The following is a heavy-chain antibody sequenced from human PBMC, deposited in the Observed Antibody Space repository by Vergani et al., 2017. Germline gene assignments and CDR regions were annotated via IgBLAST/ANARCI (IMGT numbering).Heavy chain of an antibody. CDR2: IYTSGST. J-gene: IGHJ5*02. CDR3: ARHGAYQLLSGDWFDP. D-gene: IGHD2-2*01. CDR1: GGSISSYY. Sequence: QVQLQESGPGLVKPSETLSLTCTVSGGSISSYYWSWIRQPPGKGLEWIGYIYTSGSTNYNPSLKSRVTISVDTSKNQFSLKLSSVTAADPAVYYCARHGAYQLLSGDWFDPWGQGTLVTVSS. V-gene: IGHV4-4*09.